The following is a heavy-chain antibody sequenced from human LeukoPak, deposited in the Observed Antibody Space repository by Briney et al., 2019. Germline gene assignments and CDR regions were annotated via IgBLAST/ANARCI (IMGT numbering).Heavy chain of an antibody. CDR2: TIGSGGYT. J-gene: IGHJ4*02. V-gene: IGHV3-23*01. CDR1: GFTFSSYA. D-gene: IGHD1-26*01. CDR3: VKQRGIYLDFDY. Sequence: GGSLRLSCAASGFTFSSYAMSWVRQAPGKGLEWVSATIGSGGYTYYADSVKGRFTISRDNSENTLSLQMDSLRAEDTAVCYCVKQRGIYLDFDYWGQGTLVTVSS.